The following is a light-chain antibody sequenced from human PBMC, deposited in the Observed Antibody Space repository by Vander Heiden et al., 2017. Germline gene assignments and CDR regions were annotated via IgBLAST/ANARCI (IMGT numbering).Light chain of an antibody. J-gene: IGKJ1*01. CDR3: QQGYSTPWT. Sequence: DIQMTQSPSSPSAPVGDRVTITCRASQSISSYLDWYQQKPGQAPQLLIYAASSLQSGVPSRFSGSGSGTDFTLTISSLQAEDFAAYYCQQGYSTPWTFGQGTKVEIK. CDR1: QSISSY. V-gene: IGKV1-39*01. CDR2: AAS.